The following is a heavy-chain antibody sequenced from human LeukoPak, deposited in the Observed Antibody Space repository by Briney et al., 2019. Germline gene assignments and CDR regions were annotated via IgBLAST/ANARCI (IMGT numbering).Heavy chain of an antibody. CDR2: ISSSGSTI. CDR1: GFTFSSYE. Sequence: GGSLRLSCAASGFTFSSYEMNCVRQAPGKGLEWVSYISSSGSTIYYADSVKGRFTISRDNAKNSLYLQMNSLRAEDTAVYYCAREGSLPGDYWGQGTLVTVSS. CDR3: AREGSLPGDY. V-gene: IGHV3-48*03. D-gene: IGHD3-10*01. J-gene: IGHJ4*02.